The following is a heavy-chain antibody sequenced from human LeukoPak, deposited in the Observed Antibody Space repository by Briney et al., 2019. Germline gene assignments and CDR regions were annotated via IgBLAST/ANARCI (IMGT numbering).Heavy chain of an antibody. CDR3: TSHPAEGDY. J-gene: IGHJ4*02. Sequence: PGGSLRLSCAASGFTFSDFYMSWIRQAPGKGLESISYISGSSSNTNYADSVKGRFTISRDNAKKSLYLQMNSLRAEDTAVYYCTSHPAEGDYWGQGTLVTVSS. CDR2: ISGSSSNT. D-gene: IGHD2-15*01. CDR1: GFTFSDFY. V-gene: IGHV3-11*03.